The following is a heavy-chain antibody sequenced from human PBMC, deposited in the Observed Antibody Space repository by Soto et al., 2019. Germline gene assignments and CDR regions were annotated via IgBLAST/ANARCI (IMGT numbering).Heavy chain of an antibody. D-gene: IGHD2-21*02. Sequence: EVQLVESGGGLVQPGGSLRLSCAASGFTFSSYWMSWVRQAPGKGLEWVANIKQDGSEKYYVDSVKGRFTISRDNAKNSLYLQMNSLRAEDTAVYYCARVDFVVVTAIEYFQHWGQGTLVTVSS. J-gene: IGHJ1*01. V-gene: IGHV3-7*01. CDR2: IKQDGSEK. CDR3: ARVDFVVVTAIEYFQH. CDR1: GFTFSSYW.